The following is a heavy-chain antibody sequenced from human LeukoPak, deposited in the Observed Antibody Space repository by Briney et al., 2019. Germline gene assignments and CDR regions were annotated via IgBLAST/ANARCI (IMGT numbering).Heavy chain of an antibody. J-gene: IGHJ3*02. CDR2: ISYDGSNK. CDR1: GFTFSSYA. V-gene: IGHV3-30-3*01. CDR3: AREGHGQGFAFDI. Sequence: PGGSLRLSCAASGFTFSSYAMHWVRQAPGKGLEWVAVISYDGSNKYYADSVKGRFTISRDNSKNTLYLQMNSLRAEDTAVYYCAREGHGQGFAFDIWGQGTMVTVSS.